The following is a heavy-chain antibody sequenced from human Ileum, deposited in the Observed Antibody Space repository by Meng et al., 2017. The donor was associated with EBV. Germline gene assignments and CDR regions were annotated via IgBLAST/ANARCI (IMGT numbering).Heavy chain of an antibody. Sequence: QGKLLEAGGEVKKPGASVNLSCKASGYTFSNYAIHWVRQAPGQRPEWMGWINADNGNTKYSQKFQGRVTITRNTPASTVYMDVRSLRSEDTAVYFCARVERGVKFDKWGQGTLVTVSS. CDR3: ARVERGVKFDK. CDR1: GYTFSNYA. J-gene: IGHJ4*01. V-gene: IGHV1-3*01. CDR2: INADNGNT. D-gene: IGHD2-21*01.